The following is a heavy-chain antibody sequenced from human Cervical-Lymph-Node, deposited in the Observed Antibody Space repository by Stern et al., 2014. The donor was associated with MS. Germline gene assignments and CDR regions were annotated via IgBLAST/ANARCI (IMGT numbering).Heavy chain of an antibody. CDR3: ARGGSSSPPFDY. CDR2: IYYSGST. J-gene: IGHJ4*02. Sequence: QLQLQESGPGLVKPSETLSLTCTVSGGSISYYYWSWIRQPPGKGLDWIGYIYYSGSTNYNPSLKSRVTISVDTSKNQFSLKLSSVTAADTAVYYCARGGSSSPPFDYWGQGTLVTVSS. V-gene: IGHV4-59*01. CDR1: GGSISYYY. D-gene: IGHD6-6*01.